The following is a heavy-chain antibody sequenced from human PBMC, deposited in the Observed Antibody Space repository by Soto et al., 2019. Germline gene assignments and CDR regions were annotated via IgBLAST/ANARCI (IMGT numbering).Heavy chain of an antibody. CDR3: ATWHLQEHAYDV. Sequence: LRLSCAASGFTFSSYAMHWVRQAPGKGLEWVSGFYDLDGTYYADSLKGRFTTSGDSSRTIVYLQMNGLRPEDTAVYYCATWHLQEHAYDVWGQGTTVT. V-gene: IGHV3-NL1*01. CDR2: FYDLDGT. J-gene: IGHJ3*01. D-gene: IGHD4-4*01. CDR1: GFTFSSYA.